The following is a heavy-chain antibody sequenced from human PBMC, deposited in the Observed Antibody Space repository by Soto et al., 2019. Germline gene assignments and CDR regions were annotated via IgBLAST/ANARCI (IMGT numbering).Heavy chain of an antibody. CDR1: GYTFTSYG. Sequence: QVQLVQSGAEVKKPGASVKVSCKASGYTFTSYGISWVRQAPGQGLEWMGWISAYNGNTNYAQKLQGRVTMTTDTSTSTAYMELRSLSSDDTAGYYCARDQKVVRGYSSSWYELGDSKTVQCDYWGQGTLVTVSS. V-gene: IGHV1-18*01. D-gene: IGHD6-13*01. CDR2: ISAYNGNT. CDR3: ARDQKVVRGYSSSWYELGDSKTVQCDY. J-gene: IGHJ4*02.